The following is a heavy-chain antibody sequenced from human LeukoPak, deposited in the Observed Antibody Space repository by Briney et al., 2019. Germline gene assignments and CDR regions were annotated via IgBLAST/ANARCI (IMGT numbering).Heavy chain of an antibody. D-gene: IGHD5-12*01. CDR2: ISGSSNDK. J-gene: IGHJ1*01. CDR1: GFTFNSYW. CDR3: VRAEGSSGSSEYFQH. V-gene: IGHV3-21*01. Sequence: GGSLRLSCAASGFTFNSYWMSWVRQAPGKGLEWVSSISGSSNDKHYIDSVKGRFTISRDNAKNSLFLQMNSLRAEDTAVYYCVRAEGSSGSSEYFQHWGQGTLVTVSS.